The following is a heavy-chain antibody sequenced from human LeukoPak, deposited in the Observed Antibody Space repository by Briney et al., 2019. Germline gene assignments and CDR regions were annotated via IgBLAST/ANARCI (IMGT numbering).Heavy chain of an antibody. D-gene: IGHD2-2*01. Sequence: GGSLRLSCAASGFTFSSYTMNWVRQAPGKGLEWVSSISSSSSYIYYADSVKGRFTISRDNAKNSLYLQMNSLRAEDTAVYYGASAWGGYCSSTSCYPFDYWGQGNLVTVSS. V-gene: IGHV3-21*01. CDR1: GFTFSSYT. J-gene: IGHJ4*02. CDR2: ISSSSSYI. CDR3: ASAWGGYCSSTSCYPFDY.